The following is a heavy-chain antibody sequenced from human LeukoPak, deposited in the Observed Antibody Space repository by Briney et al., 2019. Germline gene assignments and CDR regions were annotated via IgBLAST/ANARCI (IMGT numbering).Heavy chain of an antibody. Sequence: GGSLRLSCAASGFTFSSYGTHWVRQAPGKGLEWVANIKQDGSEKYYVDSVKGRFTISRDNAKNSLYLQMNSLRAEDTAVYYCARGAGYSSGWYGVSEDWFDPWGQGTLVTVSS. CDR1: GFTFSSYG. J-gene: IGHJ5*02. CDR3: ARGAGYSSGWYGVSEDWFDP. D-gene: IGHD6-19*01. CDR2: IKQDGSEK. V-gene: IGHV3-7*01.